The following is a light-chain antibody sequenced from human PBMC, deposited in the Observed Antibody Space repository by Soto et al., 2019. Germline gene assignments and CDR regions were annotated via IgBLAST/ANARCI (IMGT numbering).Light chain of an antibody. CDR1: QSVSSSY. V-gene: IGKV3-15*01. CDR3: QQYNYWPPLT. J-gene: IGKJ4*01. CDR2: GAS. Sequence: EIVLTQSPGTLSLSPGERATLSCRAGQSVSSSYLAWYQQKPGQAPRLLIYGASTRATDIPARFSGSGSGTEFTLTISSLQSEDFAVYFCQQYNYWPPLTFGGGTKVDIK.